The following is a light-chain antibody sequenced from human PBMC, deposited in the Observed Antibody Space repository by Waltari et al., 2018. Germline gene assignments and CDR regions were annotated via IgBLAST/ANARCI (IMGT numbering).Light chain of an antibody. J-gene: IGLJ2*01. CDR3: CTCTSSSSYV. Sequence: QSALTPPASVSGSPGQSITISCSGITKDVDGPKCVSWYQHHPGKAPKLKIYDVTNRPSGVTNRFSGSKSGNTASLSISGLRAEDEAVYHCCTCTSSSSYVFGGGTKVTVL. CDR2: DVT. V-gene: IGLV2-14*03. CDR1: TKDVDGPKC.